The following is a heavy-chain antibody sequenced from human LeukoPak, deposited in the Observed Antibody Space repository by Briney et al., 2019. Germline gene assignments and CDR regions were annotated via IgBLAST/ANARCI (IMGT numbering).Heavy chain of an antibody. Sequence: GGSLRLSCAASGFSLSIYGMHWVRQAPEKRREWVAFIRYDGSNKYYADSVKGRFTISRDNSKNTLYLQMNSLRAEDTAVYYCANGGYDPNLDYWGQGTLVTVSS. J-gene: IGHJ4*02. D-gene: IGHD5-12*01. V-gene: IGHV3-30*02. CDR1: GFSLSIYG. CDR2: IRYDGSNK. CDR3: ANGGYDPNLDY.